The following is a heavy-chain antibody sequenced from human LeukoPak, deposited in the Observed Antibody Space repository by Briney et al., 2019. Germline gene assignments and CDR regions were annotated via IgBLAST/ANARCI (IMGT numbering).Heavy chain of an antibody. CDR3: AKDHAFIGYYDYVWGSYRYTYFDS. J-gene: IGHJ4*02. CDR2: MKEDGSAR. CDR1: GFTFSNYW. D-gene: IGHD3-16*02. Sequence: PGGSLRLSCVASGFTFSNYWMSWVRQAPGKGLEWLANMKEDGSARYYVDSMKGRFTISRDNAKNSLYLQMNSLRAEDTAVYYCAKDHAFIGYYDYVWGSYRYTYFDSWGQGTLVTVSS. V-gene: IGHV3-7*03.